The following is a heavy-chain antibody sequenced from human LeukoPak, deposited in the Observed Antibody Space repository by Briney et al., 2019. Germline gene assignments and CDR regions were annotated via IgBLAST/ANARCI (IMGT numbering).Heavy chain of an antibody. CDR1: GGSFSGYY. CDR3: ARGGVVPAATDFDY. Sequence: SETLSLTRAVYGGSFSGYYWSWIRQPPGKGLEWIGEINHSGSTNYNPSLKSRVTISVDTSKNQFSLKLSSVTAADTAVYYCARGGVVPAATDFDYWGQGTLVTVSS. D-gene: IGHD2-2*01. V-gene: IGHV4-34*01. CDR2: INHSGST. J-gene: IGHJ4*02.